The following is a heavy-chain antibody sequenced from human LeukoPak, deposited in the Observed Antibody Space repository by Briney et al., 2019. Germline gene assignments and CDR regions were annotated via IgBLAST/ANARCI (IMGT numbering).Heavy chain of an antibody. CDR1: GFTFIDYA. CDR2: IIGNAAMT. V-gene: IGHV3-23*01. J-gene: IGHJ4*02. CDR3: VKDRTPDGYYSVDY. Sequence: PGTSLRLSCVASGFTFIDYAMTWVRQAPGKGLEGVSVIIGNAAMTDYADSVKGRFTISRDNSKNTLYLQMDSLRAEDTAVYYCVKDRTPDGYYSVDYWGQGTLVTVSS. D-gene: IGHD3-3*01.